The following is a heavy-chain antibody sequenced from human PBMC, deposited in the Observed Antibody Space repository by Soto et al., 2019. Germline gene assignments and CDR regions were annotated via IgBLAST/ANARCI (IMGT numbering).Heavy chain of an antibody. Sequence: GASVKVSCKASGYTFTSYYMHWVRQAPGQGLEWMGMINPSGGSTSYAQKFQGRVTMTRDTSTSTVYMELSSLRSEDTAVYYCARDGGYCSSTSCYTYYYYGMDVWGQGTTVTVSS. CDR3: ARDGGYCSSTSCYTYYYYGMDV. D-gene: IGHD2-2*02. J-gene: IGHJ6*02. V-gene: IGHV1-46*01. CDR2: INPSGGST. CDR1: GYTFTSYY.